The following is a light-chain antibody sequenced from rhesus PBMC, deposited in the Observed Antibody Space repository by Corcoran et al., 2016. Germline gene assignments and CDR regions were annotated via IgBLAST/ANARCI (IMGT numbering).Light chain of an antibody. V-gene: IGKV1-28*02. Sequence: DIQMTQSPSSLSASVGDTVTITCRASQGISSYLNWFQQKPGETPKLLIYEASSLQSGIPSRFSCSGSGTDFTLTISSLQSEDFATYYCQHYYSTPLTVGGGTKVEIK. CDR2: EAS. CDR3: QHYYSTPLT. CDR1: QGISSY. J-gene: IGKJ4*01.